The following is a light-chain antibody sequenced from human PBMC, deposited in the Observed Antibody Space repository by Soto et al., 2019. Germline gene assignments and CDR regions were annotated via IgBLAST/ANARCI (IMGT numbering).Light chain of an antibody. CDR1: QDIGTY. CDR3: LQFYNFSWT. Sequence: IRMTQSPSSFSASTGDRVSHTCRATQDIGTYLAWYQQIPGKAPKPLIYDASTLQTGVPSRFSGSRSGTDCTLTISRLQPEDVSTYYCLQFYNFSWTLGQGTKVDIK. J-gene: IGKJ1*01. CDR2: DAS. V-gene: IGKV1-8*01.